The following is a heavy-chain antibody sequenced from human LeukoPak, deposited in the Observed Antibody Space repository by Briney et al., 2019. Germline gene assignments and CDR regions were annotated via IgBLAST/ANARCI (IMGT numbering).Heavy chain of an antibody. CDR1: GFTFSSYA. D-gene: IGHD3-16*01. CDR2: IWYGGSNK. J-gene: IGHJ4*02. Sequence: GGSLRLSCAASGFTFSSYAMSWVRQAPGKGLEWVAVIWYGGSNKYYADSVKGRFTISRDNSKNTLYLQMNSLRAEDTAVYYCASLGEEGLPDYWGQGTLVTVSS. V-gene: IGHV3-33*08. CDR3: ASLGEEGLPDY.